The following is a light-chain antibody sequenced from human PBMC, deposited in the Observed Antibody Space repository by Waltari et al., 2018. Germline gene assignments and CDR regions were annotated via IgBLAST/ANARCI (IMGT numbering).Light chain of an antibody. CDR1: SSHIGNNY. J-gene: IGLJ7*01. Sequence: QSVLTQPPSVSAAPGQRVTISCSGGSSHIGNNYVSWYRQFPGTAPKLHNDEHDAPPTGIPGRSSCSKSGSAATLDIPGLQAGDEADYYCGTWDSSLSGAVFGGGTHLTVL. CDR3: GTWDSSLSGAV. V-gene: IGLV1-51*02. CDR2: EHD.